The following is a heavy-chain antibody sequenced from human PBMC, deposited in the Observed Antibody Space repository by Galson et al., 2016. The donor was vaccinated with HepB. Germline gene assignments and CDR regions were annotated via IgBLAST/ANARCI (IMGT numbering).Heavy chain of an antibody. CDR2: INPNSGGT. D-gene: IGHD2-21*01. Sequence: SVKVSCKASGYTFTGYYIHWVRQAPGQGLEWMGWINPNSGGTNYAQKFQGWVTMTRDTSISTAYMELRRLRSDDTAVYYCARDSGGRLWWFLRYWGQGTLVTVSS. J-gene: IGHJ4*02. CDR1: GYTFTGYY. V-gene: IGHV1-2*04. CDR3: ARDSGGRLWWFLRY.